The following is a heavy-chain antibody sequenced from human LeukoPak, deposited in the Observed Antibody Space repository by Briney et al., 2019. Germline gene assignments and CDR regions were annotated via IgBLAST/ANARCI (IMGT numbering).Heavy chain of an antibody. J-gene: IGHJ4*02. CDR1: GYTFTGYY. V-gene: IGHV1-2*02. D-gene: IGHD6-19*01. CDR2: INSNSGGT. CDR3: ARDSIAVAGTVFY. Sequence: ASVKVSCKASGYTFTGYYMHWVRQTPGQGLEGMGWINSNSGGTNYAQKFQGRVTMTRDTSISTAYMELSRLRSDDTAVYYCARDSIAVAGTVFYWGQGTLVTVSS.